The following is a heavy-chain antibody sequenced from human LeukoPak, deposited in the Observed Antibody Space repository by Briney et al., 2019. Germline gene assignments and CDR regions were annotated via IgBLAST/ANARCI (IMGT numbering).Heavy chain of an antibody. CDR3: ARSVSGYDTPWFDP. CDR1: GYSISSGYY. V-gene: IGHV4-38-2*02. J-gene: IGHJ5*02. Sequence: PSETLSLTCTVSGYSISSGYYWGWIRQPPGKGLEWIGSIYHSGSTYYNPSLKSRVTISVDTSKNQFSLKLSSVTAADTAVYYCARSVSGYDTPWFDPWGQGTLVTVSS. D-gene: IGHD3-22*01. CDR2: IYHSGST.